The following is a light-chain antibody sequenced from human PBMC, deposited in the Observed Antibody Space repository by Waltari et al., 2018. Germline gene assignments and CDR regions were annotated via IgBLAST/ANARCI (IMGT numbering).Light chain of an antibody. Sequence: QSALTQPASVSGSPGQSLTIPCTGTSSDGGGYNYVSWYQQHTCKAPKLMIYEVSNRPSGVSNRFSGSKSGNTASLTISGLQAEDEADYYCTSYTTSSTVLFGGGTKLTVL. V-gene: IGLV2-14*01. CDR2: EVS. CDR3: TSYTTSSTVL. J-gene: IGLJ2*01. CDR1: SSDGGGYNY.